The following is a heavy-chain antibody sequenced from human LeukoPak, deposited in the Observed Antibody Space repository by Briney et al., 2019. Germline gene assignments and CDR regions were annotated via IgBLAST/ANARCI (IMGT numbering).Heavy chain of an antibody. J-gene: IGHJ3*02. CDR2: INHSGST. CDR3: ARVSQYCTGGICYSHDAFDI. D-gene: IGHD2-15*01. Sequence: SETLSLTCAIYGGSFSGYYWSWIRQPPGKGLEWIGEINHSGSTNYNPSLKSRVTISVDTSKNQFSLKLSSVTAADAAVYYCARVSQYCTGGICYSHDAFDIWGQGTMVTVSS. V-gene: IGHV4-34*01. CDR1: GGSFSGYY.